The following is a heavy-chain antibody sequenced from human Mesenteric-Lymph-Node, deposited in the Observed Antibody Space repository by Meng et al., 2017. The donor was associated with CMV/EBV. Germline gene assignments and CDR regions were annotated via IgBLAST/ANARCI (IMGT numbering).Heavy chain of an antibody. J-gene: IGHJ3*02. D-gene: IGHD2-2*01. CDR2: ISSSSTYI. Sequence: GESLKISCAASGFIFSSYAMTWVRQAPGKGLEWVSSISSSSTYIYYADSLKARFTISRDNAKNSLYLQMSSLRAEDTAVYYCARDCGSTSCKDAFDIWGQGTLVTVSS. V-gene: IGHV3-21*06. CDR3: ARDCGSTSCKDAFDI. CDR1: GFIFSSYA.